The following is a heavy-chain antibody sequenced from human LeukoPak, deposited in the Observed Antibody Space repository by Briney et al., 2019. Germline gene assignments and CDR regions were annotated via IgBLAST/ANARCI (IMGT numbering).Heavy chain of an antibody. CDR3: AKVVVPAAIHANWFDP. J-gene: IGHJ5*02. V-gene: IGHV3-30*18. CDR1: GFTFSSYG. Sequence: GGSLRLSCAASGFTFSSYGMHWVRQAPGKGLEWVAVISYDGSNKYYADSVKGRFTISRDNSKNTLYLQMNSLRAEDTAVYYCAKVVVPAAIHANWFDPWSQGTLVTVSS. CDR2: ISYDGSNK. D-gene: IGHD2-2*01.